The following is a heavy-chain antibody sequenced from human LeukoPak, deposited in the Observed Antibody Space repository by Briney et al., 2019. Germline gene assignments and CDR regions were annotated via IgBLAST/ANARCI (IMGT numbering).Heavy chain of an antibody. CDR1: GYTFTSNY. CDR3: ARDKYYGSGNYGKYNWFDP. Sequence: ASVKVSCKAFGYTFTSNYMHWVRQAPGQGPEWMGVISPSGGSTTYAQKFQGRVTLTRDMSTSTDYLELSSLRSEDTAVYYCARDKYYGSGNYGKYNWFDPWGQGALVTVSS. CDR2: ISPSGGST. D-gene: IGHD3-10*01. V-gene: IGHV1-46*01. J-gene: IGHJ5*02.